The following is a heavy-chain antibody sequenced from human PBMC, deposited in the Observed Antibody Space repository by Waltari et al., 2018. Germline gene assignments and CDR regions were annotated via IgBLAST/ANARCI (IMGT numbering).Heavy chain of an antibody. V-gene: IGHV4-31*03. J-gene: IGHJ4*02. CDR1: GGSISSGGYY. D-gene: IGHD3-16*01. CDR2: ICYSGRT. Sequence: QVQLQESGPGLVKPSQTLSLTCTVSGGSISSGGYYWSWIRQHPGKGLEWVRYICYSGRTYDNPSLKRRFTISVDTSKNQFSLKLSSVTAADTAVYYCARVGEVSTDFDYWGQGTLVTVSS. CDR3: ARVGEVSTDFDY.